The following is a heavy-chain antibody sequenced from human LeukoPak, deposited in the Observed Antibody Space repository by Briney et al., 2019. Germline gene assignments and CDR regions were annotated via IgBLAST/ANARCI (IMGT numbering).Heavy chain of an antibody. CDR1: GGSISTYY. D-gene: IGHD4-17*01. J-gene: IGHJ5*02. CDR3: ARQGDYGDYRGWFDP. V-gene: IGHV4-59*01. Sequence: RASETLSLTCTVSGGSISTYYWSWIRQPPGKGLEWIGYIYYTGSTSYNPSLKSRVTMSLDTSKNQFSLQLNSVTPADTAVYYCARQGDYGDYRGWFDPWGQGTLVTVSS. CDR2: IYYTGST.